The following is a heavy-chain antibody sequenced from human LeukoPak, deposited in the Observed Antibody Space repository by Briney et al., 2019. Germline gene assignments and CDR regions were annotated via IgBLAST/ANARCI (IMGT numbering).Heavy chain of an antibody. D-gene: IGHD1-26*01. CDR3: AKGGATRGRFEN. CDR1: GFPFNVQT. Sequence: GGSLRLSCAASGFPFNVQTMSWGRQAPGKGLDWVASMREDGGEIYYVDSVKGRLTISRDKPKNSLYLQMTSLRAEDTAVYYCAKGGATRGRFENWGQGPLVTVSS. V-gene: IGHV3-7*01. CDR2: MREDGGEI. J-gene: IGHJ4*02.